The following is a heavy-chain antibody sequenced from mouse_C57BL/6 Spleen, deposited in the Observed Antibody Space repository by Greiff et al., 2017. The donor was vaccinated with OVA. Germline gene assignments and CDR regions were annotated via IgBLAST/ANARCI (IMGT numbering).Heavy chain of an antibody. CDR2: INPSNGGT. D-gene: IGHD1-1*01. J-gene: IGHJ2*01. V-gene: IGHV1-53*01. Sequence: QVHVKQPGTELVKPGASVKLSCKASGYTFTSYWMHWVKQRPGQGLEWIGNINPSNGGTNYNEQFKSTATLTVDKSSSTAYMQLSSLTSEDTAVYYCARGRALFTTDYWGQGTTLTVSS. CDR1: GYTFTSYW. CDR3: ARGRALFTTDY.